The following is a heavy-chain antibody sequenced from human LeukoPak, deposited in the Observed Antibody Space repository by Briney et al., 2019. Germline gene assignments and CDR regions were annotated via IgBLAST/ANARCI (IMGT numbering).Heavy chain of an antibody. J-gene: IGHJ6*02. Sequence: GGSLRLSCAASGFTFSSYWMSWVRQAPGKGLEWVANIKQDGSEKYYVDSVKGRFTISRDNAKNTLYLQMNTLRVEDTAVYYCTRDLMDYDVSTGLHHYYMDVWGQGTTVTDSS. CDR1: GFTFSSYW. CDR2: IKQDGSEK. V-gene: IGHV3-7*01. D-gene: IGHD3-9*01. CDR3: TRDLMDYDVSTGLHHYYMDV.